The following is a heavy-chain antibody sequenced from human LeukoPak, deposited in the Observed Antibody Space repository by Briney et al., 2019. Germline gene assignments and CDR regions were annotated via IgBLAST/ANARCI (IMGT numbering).Heavy chain of an antibody. D-gene: IGHD5-18*01. J-gene: IGHJ5*02. CDR2: IYYSGET. V-gene: IGHV4-39*01. CDR3: ARPAHPGYNYVAPWFDP. CDR1: GDSITYYY. Sequence: SETLSLTCTVSGDSITYYYWGWIRQPPGKGLEWIGSIYYSGETYYNPSLKSRVTMSVDTSKNQFSLKLTSVTAADTAVYYCARPAHPGYNYVAPWFDPWGQGTLVTVSS.